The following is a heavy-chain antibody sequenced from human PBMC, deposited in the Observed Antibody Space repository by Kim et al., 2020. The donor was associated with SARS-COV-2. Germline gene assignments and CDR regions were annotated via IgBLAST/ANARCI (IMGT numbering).Heavy chain of an antibody. V-gene: IGHV4-34*01. Sequence: LKSRVTISVDTSKNQFSLKLSSVTAADTAVYYCARLYYYYDSSGLHQTDYWGQGTLVTVSS. CDR3: ARLYYYYDSSGLHQTDY. D-gene: IGHD3-22*01. J-gene: IGHJ4*02.